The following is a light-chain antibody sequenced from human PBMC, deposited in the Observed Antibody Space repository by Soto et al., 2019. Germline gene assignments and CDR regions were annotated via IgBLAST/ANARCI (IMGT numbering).Light chain of an antibody. J-gene: IGKJ2*01. CDR1: QSINNW. Sequence: DIPMTQSPSTLSASVGDRVTITCRASQSINNWLAWYQQKPGRGPKLLIYKASTLEGGVSSSFSGSGFGTEFTLTISSLQPDDFATYFCQQYKSYSLTFGQGTKVEI. CDR2: KAS. V-gene: IGKV1-5*03. CDR3: QQYKSYSLT.